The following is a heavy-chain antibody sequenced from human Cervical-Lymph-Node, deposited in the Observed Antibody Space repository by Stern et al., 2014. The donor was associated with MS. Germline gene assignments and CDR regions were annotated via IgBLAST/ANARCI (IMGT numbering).Heavy chain of an antibody. D-gene: IGHD5-24*01. CDR2: INPNGGST. J-gene: IGHJ4*02. V-gene: IGHV1-46*01. CDR1: GYTFTSYY. Sequence: VQLEESGAEVKKPGASVTVSCKASGYTFTSYYMHWVRKAPGPGLEWMGIINPNGGSTSYAQKVQGRVTMTRDTSTSTVYMELSSVRAEDTAVYYCARDSQMATIASYWGQGTLDTVSS. CDR3: ARDSQMATIASY.